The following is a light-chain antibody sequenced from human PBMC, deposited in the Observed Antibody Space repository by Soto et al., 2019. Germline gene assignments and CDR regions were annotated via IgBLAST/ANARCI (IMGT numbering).Light chain of an antibody. J-gene: IGLJ1*01. CDR1: SNDVGIYNS. Sequence: SALTQPPSAAGSPGQSVTISCTGTSNDVGIYNSVSWYQQHPGKAPKLMIYEVTKRPSGVPDRFSGSKSGNTAPLTVSGLQAEEEADYYCSSYEGRTPFFCGTGTKVPVL. CDR3: SSYEGRTPFF. CDR2: EVT. V-gene: IGLV2-8*01.